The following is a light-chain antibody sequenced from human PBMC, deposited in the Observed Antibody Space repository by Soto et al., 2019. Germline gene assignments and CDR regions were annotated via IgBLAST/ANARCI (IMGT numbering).Light chain of an antibody. Sequence: QSVLTQPASVSGSPGQSITISCTGTSNDVGGFSYVSWYQQHPGKVPKLIIYDVTNRPSGVSNRFSGSKSGNTASLTISGLQAEDESHYYCSSSTSSSTVVFGGGTKLTVL. CDR2: DVT. J-gene: IGLJ3*02. V-gene: IGLV2-14*03. CDR3: SSSTSSSTVV. CDR1: SNDVGGFSY.